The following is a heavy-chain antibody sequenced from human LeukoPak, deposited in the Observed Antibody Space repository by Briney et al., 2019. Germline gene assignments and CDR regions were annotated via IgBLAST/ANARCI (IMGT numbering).Heavy chain of an antibody. J-gene: IGHJ4*02. CDR1: GFTFSRYW. CDR2: IKQDGSEK. V-gene: IGHV3-7*05. CDR3: AKDGLGYYFDY. D-gene: IGHD6-19*01. Sequence: PGGSLRLSCAASGFTFSRYWMTWVRQAPGKGLEWVATIKQDGSEKYYVDSVKGRFTISRDSAKNSLYLQMNSLRAEDTAVYYCAKDGLGYYFDYWGQGTVVTVSS.